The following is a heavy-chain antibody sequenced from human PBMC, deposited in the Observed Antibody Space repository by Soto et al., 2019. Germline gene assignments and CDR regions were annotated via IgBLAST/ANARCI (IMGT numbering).Heavy chain of an antibody. D-gene: IGHD1-1*01. Sequence: EVQLVESGGGLVQPGGSLRLSCAASGFTFSSYWMNWVRQAPGKGLEWVANIKQDGSEKSYVDSVKGRFTISRDNAKNSLYLQMNSLRAEDTAMYYCARWNWSDVAYWGQGTLVTVSS. J-gene: IGHJ4*02. CDR1: GFTFSSYW. V-gene: IGHV3-7*01. CDR3: ARWNWSDVAY. CDR2: IKQDGSEK.